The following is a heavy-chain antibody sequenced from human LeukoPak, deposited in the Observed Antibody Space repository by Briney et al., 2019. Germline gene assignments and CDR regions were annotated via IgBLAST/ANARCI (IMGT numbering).Heavy chain of an antibody. CDR3: ARDRGSSWYYFDY. CDR1: GFTFSSYA. V-gene: IGHV3-30-3*01. D-gene: IGHD6-13*01. CDR2: ISYDGSNK. J-gene: IGHJ4*02. Sequence: QPGRSLRLSCAASGFTFSSYAMHWVRQAPGKGLEWVAVISYDGSNKYYADSVKGRFTISRDNSKNTLYLQMNSLRAEDTAVYYCARDRGSSWYYFDYWGQGTLVTVSS.